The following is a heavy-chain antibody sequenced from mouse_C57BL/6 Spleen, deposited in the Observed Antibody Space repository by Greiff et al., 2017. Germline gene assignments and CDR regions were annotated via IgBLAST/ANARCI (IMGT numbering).Heavy chain of an antibody. V-gene: IGHV5-16*01. Sequence: EVKLMESEGGLVQPGSSMKLSCTASGFTFSDYYMAWVRQVPEKGLEWVANINYDGSSTYYLDSLKSRFIISRDNAKNILYLQMSSLKSEDTATYYCAREGDGSSYWYFDVWGTGTTVTVSS. CDR2: INYDGSST. CDR1: GFTFSDYY. CDR3: AREGDGSSYWYFDV. J-gene: IGHJ1*03. D-gene: IGHD1-1*01.